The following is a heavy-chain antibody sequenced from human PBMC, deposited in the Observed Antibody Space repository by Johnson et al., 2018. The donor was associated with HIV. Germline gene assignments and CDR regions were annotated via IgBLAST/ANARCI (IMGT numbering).Heavy chain of an antibody. CDR2: ISGNSATI. V-gene: IGHV3-9*01. CDR1: GFRFDEYA. D-gene: IGHD6-19*01. Sequence: VQVVESGGDLVQPGRSLRLSCAASGFRFDEYAMHWVRQAPGKGLEWVSGISGNSATIGYADSLEGRLTISRDNAKNSLYLQLNSLRAEDTAWYYCAKDSSSGWYGGDDIFDVWGRGTMVTVSS. J-gene: IGHJ3*01. CDR3: AKDSSSGWYGGDDIFDV.